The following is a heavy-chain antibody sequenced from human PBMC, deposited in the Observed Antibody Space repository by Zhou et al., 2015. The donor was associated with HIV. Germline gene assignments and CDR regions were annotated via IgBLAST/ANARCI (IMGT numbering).Heavy chain of an antibody. D-gene: IGHD3-10*02. CDR2: IVVGSGNT. CDR1: GFTFTSSA. J-gene: IGHJ3*02. Sequence: QMQLVQSGPEVKKPGTSVKVSCKASGFTFTSSAVQWVRQARGQRLEWIGWIVVGSGNTNYAQKFQERVTITRDMSTSTAYMELSSLRSEDTAVYYCAAASDRVRGVIGYRGAFDIWGQGTMVTVSS. CDR3: AAASDRVRGVIGYRGAFDI. V-gene: IGHV1-58*01.